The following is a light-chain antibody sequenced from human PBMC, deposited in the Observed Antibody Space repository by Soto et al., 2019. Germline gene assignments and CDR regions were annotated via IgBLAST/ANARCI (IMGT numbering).Light chain of an antibody. V-gene: IGKV1-5*01. Sequence: PITQSPPTLSASVGDRVTITCRASQSISSWLAWYQQQPGTAPKLLIYDASSLESGVPSRLSGSGSGTEFTPTISSMHPDVFASYYCQHYYSYLTFGEGTKVDIK. CDR3: QHYYSYLT. CDR1: QSISSW. J-gene: IGKJ4*01. CDR2: DAS.